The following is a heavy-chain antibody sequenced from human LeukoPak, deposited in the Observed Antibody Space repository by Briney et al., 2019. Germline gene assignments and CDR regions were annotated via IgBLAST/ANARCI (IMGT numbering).Heavy chain of an antibody. D-gene: IGHD5-12*01. CDR1: GFNFIDYS. CDR3: ARDHRYAFDN. CDR2: IGISSGNT. V-gene: IGHV3-48*01. Sequence: PGGSLRLSCAASGFNFIDYSMNWVRQAPGKGLEWISYIGISSGNTKYADSVKGQFTISRDKARNSLYLQMNSLRVEDTAVYYCARDHRYAFDNWGHGTLVTVSS. J-gene: IGHJ4*01.